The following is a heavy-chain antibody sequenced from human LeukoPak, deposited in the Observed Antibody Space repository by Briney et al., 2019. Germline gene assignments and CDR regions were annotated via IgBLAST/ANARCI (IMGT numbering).Heavy chain of an antibody. V-gene: IGHV3-48*03. CDR1: GFTFSSYE. J-gene: IGHJ4*02. CDR3: ARVGAQRGWYFDY. Sequence: PGGSLRLSCAASGFTFSSYEMNWVRQAPGKGLEWVSYISSSGSTIYYADSVKGRFTISRDNAKNSLYLQMNSLRAEDTAVYHCARVGAQRGWYFDYWGQGTLVTVSS. D-gene: IGHD4/OR15-4a*01. CDR2: ISSSGSTI.